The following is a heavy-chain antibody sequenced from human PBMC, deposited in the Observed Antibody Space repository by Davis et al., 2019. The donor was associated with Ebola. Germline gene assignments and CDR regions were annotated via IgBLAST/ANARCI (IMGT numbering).Heavy chain of an antibody. D-gene: IGHD1-26*01. J-gene: IGHJ3*02. CDR3: AKDSGNYFSFAAFDI. V-gene: IGHV3-23*01. CDR1: GFIFRNYV. Sequence: PGGSLRLSCETSGFIFRNYVMSWVRQAPGKGLEWVSTFGTGGDTYYADSVKGRFAISRDNSKNTLYLQMNSLRAEDTAVYYCAKDSGNYFSFAAFDIWGQGTMVTVSS. CDR2: FGTGGDT.